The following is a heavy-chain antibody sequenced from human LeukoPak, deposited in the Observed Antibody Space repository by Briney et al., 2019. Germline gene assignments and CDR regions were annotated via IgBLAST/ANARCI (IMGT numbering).Heavy chain of an antibody. CDR3: ARGRYCSADICSDGDAFDI. D-gene: IGHD2-15*01. J-gene: IGHJ3*02. CDR1: GGSISSGGYY. V-gene: IGHV4-61*02. CDR2: IYTRGST. Sequence: PSQTLSLTCTVSGGSISSGGYYWSWIRQHPGKGLEWIGRIYTRGSTNYNPSLKSRVTMSVDTSKNQFSLKLSSVTAADTAVYYCARGRYCSADICSDGDAFDIWGQGTMVSVSS.